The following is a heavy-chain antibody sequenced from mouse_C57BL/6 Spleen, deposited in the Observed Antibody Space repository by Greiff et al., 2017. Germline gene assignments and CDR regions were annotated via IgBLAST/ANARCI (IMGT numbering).Heavy chain of an antibody. Sequence: VQLQQPGAELVRPGSSVKLSCKASGYTFTSYWMHWVKQRPIQGLEWIGNIDPSDSETHYNQKFKDKATLTVDKSSSTAYMQLSSLTSEDSAVYYCAREDRDGYYFWYFDVWGTGTTVTVSS. CDR1: GYTFTSYW. D-gene: IGHD2-3*01. CDR2: IDPSDSET. V-gene: IGHV1-52*01. J-gene: IGHJ1*03. CDR3: AREDRDGYYFWYFDV.